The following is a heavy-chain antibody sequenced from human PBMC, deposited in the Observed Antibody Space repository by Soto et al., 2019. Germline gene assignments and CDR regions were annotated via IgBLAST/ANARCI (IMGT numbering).Heavy chain of an antibody. D-gene: IGHD2-2*01. V-gene: IGHV3-23*01. J-gene: IGHJ6*03. CDR1: GFTFSSYA. CDR3: ANGPRRYCSSTSCYVSGKSGYYYMDV. CDR2: ISGSGGST. Sequence: GGSLRLSCAASGFTFSSYAMSWVRQAPGKGLEWVSAISGSGGSTYYADSVKGRFTISRDNSKNTLYLQMNSLRAEDTAVYYCANGPRRYCSSTSCYVSGKSGYYYMDVWGKGTTVTVSS.